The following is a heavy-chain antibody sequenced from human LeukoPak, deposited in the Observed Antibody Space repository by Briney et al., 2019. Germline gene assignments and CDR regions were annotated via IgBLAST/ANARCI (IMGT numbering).Heavy chain of an antibody. D-gene: IGHD3-10*01. J-gene: IGHJ5*02. V-gene: IGHV1-3*01. CDR1: GYTFTSYA. Sequence: ASVMVSCKASGYTFTSYAMHWVRQAPGQRLEWMGWINAGNGNTKYSQKFQGRVTITRDTSASTAYMELSSLRSEDTAVYYCVRDGEGVAISVNYWFDPWGQGTLVTVSS. CDR3: VRDGEGVAISVNYWFDP. CDR2: INAGNGNT.